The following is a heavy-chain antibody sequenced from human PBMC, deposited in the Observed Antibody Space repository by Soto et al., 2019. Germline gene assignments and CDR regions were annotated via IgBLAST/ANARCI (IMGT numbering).Heavy chain of an antibody. CDR1: GATVRGYY. J-gene: IGHJ4*02. CDR2: IYYTGGT. Sequence: XRTMSLASKVCGATVRGYYGNWIRPPPGKTLEWIGSIYYTGGTNYNPSLKSRVTISVDTSKNHFSLKFNSLTAADTAVYYCASGKLSTIAAPDSWGQGTLVTVSS. CDR3: ASGKLSTIAAPDS. D-gene: IGHD6-6*01. V-gene: IGHV4-59*02.